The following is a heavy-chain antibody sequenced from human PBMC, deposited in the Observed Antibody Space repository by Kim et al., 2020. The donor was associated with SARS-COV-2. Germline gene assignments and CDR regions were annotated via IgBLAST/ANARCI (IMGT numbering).Heavy chain of an antibody. D-gene: IGHD6-19*01. CDR1: GFTFSSRA. CDR2: VNNGGNA. J-gene: IGHJ4*02. Sequence: GGSLRLSCVASGFTFSSRAMSWVRQPPGKGLEWIASVNNGGNAYYANSVKGRFTVSRDNTMDTLHLQISSLTAEDTALYYCAKDHPSNGWPTFDSWGQGTLVAVSS. CDR3: AKDHPSNGWPTFDS. V-gene: IGHV3-23*01.